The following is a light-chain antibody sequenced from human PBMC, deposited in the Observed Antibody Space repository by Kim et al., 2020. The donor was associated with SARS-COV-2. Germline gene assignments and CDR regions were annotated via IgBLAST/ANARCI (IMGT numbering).Light chain of an antibody. Sequence: ELTQDPAVSVALGQTVRITCQGDSLRNYYASWYQQKPGQAPVLVVYGKNYRPSRIPDRFSGSSSGDTTSLTITGAQAEDEADYYCKSRDSSGDHVLFGG. V-gene: IGLV3-19*01. CDR2: GKN. CDR3: KSRDSSGDHVL. J-gene: IGLJ2*01. CDR1: SLRNYY.